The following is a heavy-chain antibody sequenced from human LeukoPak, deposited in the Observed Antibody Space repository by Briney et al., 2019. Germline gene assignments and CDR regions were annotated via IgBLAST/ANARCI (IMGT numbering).Heavy chain of an antibody. CDR3: ARAHSCSGGNCPTWSFDV. J-gene: IGHJ2*01. D-gene: IGHD2-15*01. V-gene: IGHV5-51*01. CDR2: IYPADSDT. Sequence: GESLKISCKASGFAFTAHWIAWVRQMPGKGLEWMGTIYPADSDTRYSPSFQGQVTISADKSITTAYLQWSSLTTSDTAIYYCARAHSCSGGNCPTWSFDVWGRGSLVTVS. CDR1: GFAFTAHW.